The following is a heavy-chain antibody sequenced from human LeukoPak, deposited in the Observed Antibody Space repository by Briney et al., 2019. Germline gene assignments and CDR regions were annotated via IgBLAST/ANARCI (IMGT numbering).Heavy chain of an antibody. CDR3: ARSYYGSGSPMNYYMDV. D-gene: IGHD3-10*01. V-gene: IGHV4-59*01. Sequence: SETLSLTCIVSGGSLCTYYWSWIRQPPGKGLEWIGYIYYSGSTNYNPSLKSRVTISVDTSKNQFSLKLSSVTAADTAVYYCARSYYGSGSPMNYYMDVWGKGTTVTVSS. J-gene: IGHJ6*03. CDR1: GGSLCTYY. CDR2: IYYSGST.